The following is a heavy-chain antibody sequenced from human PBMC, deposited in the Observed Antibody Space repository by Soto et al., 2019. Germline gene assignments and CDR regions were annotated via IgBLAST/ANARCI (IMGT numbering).Heavy chain of an antibody. V-gene: IGHV3-30*03. CDR3: ARSFYGDYDYYGMDV. J-gene: IGHJ6*02. D-gene: IGHD4-17*01. CDR2: VSHDGRNT. CDR1: GFTFSDYA. Sequence: GGSLRLSCAASGFTFSDYAMHWVRQAPGKGLEWVAVVSHDGRNTHYADSVKGRFTISRDNSKNTLYLQMNSLRAEDTAVYYCARSFYGDYDYYGMDVWGQGTTVTVSS.